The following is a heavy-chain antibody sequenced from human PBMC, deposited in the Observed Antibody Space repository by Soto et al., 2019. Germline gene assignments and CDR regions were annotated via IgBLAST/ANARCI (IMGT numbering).Heavy chain of an antibody. V-gene: IGHV4-31*03. J-gene: IGHJ4*02. CDR1: GGSISSGGYY. CDR2: IYYSGST. D-gene: IGHD3-22*01. Sequence: TLSLTCTVSGGSISSGGYYWSWIRQHPGKGLEWIGYIYYSGSTYYNPSLKSRVTISVDTSKNQFSLKLSSVTAADTAVYYCARYDSSGYADYWGQGTLVTVSS. CDR3: ARYDSSGYADY.